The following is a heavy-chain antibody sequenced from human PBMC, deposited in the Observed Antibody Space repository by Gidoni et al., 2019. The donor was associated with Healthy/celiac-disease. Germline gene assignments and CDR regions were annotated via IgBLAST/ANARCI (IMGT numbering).Heavy chain of an antibody. J-gene: IGHJ6*02. Sequence: QVQLQQSGPGLVKPSQTLSLTCAISGDRVSTNSAAWNWIRQSPSRGLEWLGRTYYRSKWYNDYAVSVKSRITINPDTSKNQFSLQLNSVTPEDTAVYYCAREDCSSTSCYKGYYYYGMDVWGQGTTVTVSS. V-gene: IGHV6-1*01. CDR2: TYYRSKWYN. CDR1: GDRVSTNSAA. CDR3: AREDCSSTSCYKGYYYYGMDV. D-gene: IGHD2-2*02.